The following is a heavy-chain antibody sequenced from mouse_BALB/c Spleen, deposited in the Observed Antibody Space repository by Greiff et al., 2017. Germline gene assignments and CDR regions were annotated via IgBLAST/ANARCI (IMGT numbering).Heavy chain of an antibody. V-gene: IGHV5-6-5*01. CDR1: GFTFSSYA. CDR3: AREYGSSWGFAY. Sequence: EVKLVESGGGLVKPGGSLKLSCAASGFTFSSYAMSWVRQTPEKRLEWVASISSGGSTYYPDSVKGRFTISRDNARNILYLQMSSLRSEDTAMYYCAREYGSSWGFAYWGQGTLVTVSA. J-gene: IGHJ3*01. D-gene: IGHD1-1*01. CDR2: ISSGGST.